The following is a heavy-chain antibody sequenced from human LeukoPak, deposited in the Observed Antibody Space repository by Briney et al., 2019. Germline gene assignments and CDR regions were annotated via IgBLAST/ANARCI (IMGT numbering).Heavy chain of an antibody. Sequence: GASVKVSCKPSGYTFTTYDINWVRQAPGQGLEWIGWMNPNSGNTGYAQKFQGRVTMTRSTSITTAYMELYSLRSEDTAVYYCARKPRNGWNFDLWGRGTLVTVSS. V-gene: IGHV1-8*01. J-gene: IGHJ2*01. CDR3: ARKPRNGWNFDL. CDR2: MNPNSGNT. CDR1: GYTFTTYD.